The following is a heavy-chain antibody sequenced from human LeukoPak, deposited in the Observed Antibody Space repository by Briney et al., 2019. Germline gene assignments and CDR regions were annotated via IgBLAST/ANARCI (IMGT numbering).Heavy chain of an antibody. CDR1: GFTFSSYG. V-gene: IGHV3-30*18. J-gene: IGHJ4*02. CDR3: AKGYGDYVSVFDY. Sequence: GGSLRLSCAASGFTFSSYGMHWVRQAPGKGLEWVAVISYDGSNKYYAGSVKGRFTISRDNSKNTLYLQMNSLRAEDTAVYYCAKGYGDYVSVFDYWGQGTLVTVSS. D-gene: IGHD4-17*01. CDR2: ISYDGSNK.